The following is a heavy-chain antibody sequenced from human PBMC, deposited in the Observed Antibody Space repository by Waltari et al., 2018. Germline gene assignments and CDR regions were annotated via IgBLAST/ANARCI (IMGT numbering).Heavy chain of an antibody. D-gene: IGHD3-10*01. CDR1: DYTFTNSG. CDR3: ARDRGVGVDTFDY. V-gene: IGHV1-18*01. J-gene: IGHJ4*02. Sequence: QPQLVQSGPEVKKPGASVKVSCTASDYTFTNSGISWVRQGPGQGLAGIGWIRTRDSDHLNYAQKCQGRVTMTTETSTSTAYMEVRSLTSDDTAVYYCARDRGVGVDTFDYWGQGTRVTVSS. CDR2: IRTRDSDHL.